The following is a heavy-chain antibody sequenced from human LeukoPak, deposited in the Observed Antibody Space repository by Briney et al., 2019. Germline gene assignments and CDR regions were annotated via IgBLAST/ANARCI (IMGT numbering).Heavy chain of an antibody. Sequence: PSETLSLTCTVSRGFISSYYWSWIRQPAGKGLEWIGRIYTSGSTNYNPSLKSRVTISVDKSKNQFSLKLSSVTAADTAVYYCARETPVRPFDYWGQGTLVTVSS. V-gene: IGHV4-4*07. CDR3: ARETPVRPFDY. CDR2: IYTSGST. J-gene: IGHJ4*02. D-gene: IGHD2-8*01. CDR1: RGFISSYY.